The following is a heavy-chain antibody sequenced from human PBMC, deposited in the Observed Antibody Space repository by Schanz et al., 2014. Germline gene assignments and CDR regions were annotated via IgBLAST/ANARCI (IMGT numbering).Heavy chain of an antibody. CDR1: GGSLSGYF. V-gene: IGHV4-34*01. CDR3: ASRRRMGISMVRGILKGWFDP. Sequence: QVQLQQWGAGLLKPSETLSLTCAVYGGSLSGYFWSWIRQPPGKGLEWIGDIGHSGNTKDNPSLKSRVTMSVEPSKNQFSLTLSSVTAADTAVYYCASRRRMGISMVRGILKGWFDPWGQGTLVTVSS. D-gene: IGHD3-10*01. J-gene: IGHJ5*02. CDR2: IGHSGNT.